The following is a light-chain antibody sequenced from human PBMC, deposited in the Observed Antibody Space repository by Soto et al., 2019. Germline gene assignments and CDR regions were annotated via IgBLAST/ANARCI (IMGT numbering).Light chain of an antibody. CDR1: QNISSY. V-gene: IGKV1-39*01. Sequence: DIQMTQSPSSLSASVGDRVTITCRASQNISSYLNWYQQKPGKAPKLLMYDASRLQSGVPSRFSGSGSGTDFTLTISSLQPEDFATYYCQQSYSTPWTFGQGTKVEIK. J-gene: IGKJ1*01. CDR3: QQSYSTPWT. CDR2: DAS.